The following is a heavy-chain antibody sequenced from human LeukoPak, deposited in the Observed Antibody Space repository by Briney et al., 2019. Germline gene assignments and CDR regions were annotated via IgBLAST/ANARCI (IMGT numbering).Heavy chain of an antibody. CDR3: AAGPKYQLLLGASLFYYYGMDV. CDR2: IIVGSGNT. D-gene: IGHD2-2*01. Sequence: SVKVSCKASGFTFSSSAMQWVRQARGQRLEWIGWIIVGSGNTNSAQKFQERVTITRDMSTSTAYMELSSLRSEDTAVYYCAAGPKYQLLLGASLFYYYGMDVWGQGTTVTASS. V-gene: IGHV1-58*02. CDR1: GFTFSSSA. J-gene: IGHJ6*02.